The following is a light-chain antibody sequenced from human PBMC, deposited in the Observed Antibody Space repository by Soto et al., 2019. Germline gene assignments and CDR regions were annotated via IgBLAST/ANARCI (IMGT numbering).Light chain of an antibody. J-gene: IGLJ1*01. Sequence: QSVLTQPASESGSLGQSFTTSFTGTSSDVGGYKYASWYQQHPGKAPKLMIYEVCNRPSGGVSRLSGSKSGNMASMTISGLQPDYDSDCYCDYCTVNTSLYLFG. V-gene: IGLV2-14*01. CDR3: DYCTVNTSLYL. CDR2: EVC. CDR1: SSDVGGYKY.